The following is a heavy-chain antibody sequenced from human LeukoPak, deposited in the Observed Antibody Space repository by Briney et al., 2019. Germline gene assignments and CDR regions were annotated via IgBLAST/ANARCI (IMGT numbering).Heavy chain of an antibody. V-gene: IGHV3-48*01. CDR1: GFTFSSYS. CDR2: ISSSSSTI. D-gene: IGHD6-13*01. CDR3: ARVYSSSWTDY. Sequence: GGSLRLSCAASGFTFSSYSMNWVRQAPGKGLEWVSYISSSSSTIYYADSVKGRFTISRDNAKNSLYLQMNSLRAEDTAVYYCARVYSSSWTDYWGQGTLVTVSS. J-gene: IGHJ4*02.